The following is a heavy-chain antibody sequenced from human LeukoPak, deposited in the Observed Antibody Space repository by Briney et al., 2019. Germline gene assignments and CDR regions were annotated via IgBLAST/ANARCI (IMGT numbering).Heavy chain of an antibody. J-gene: IGHJ4*02. D-gene: IGHD4-17*01. CDR2: IIPIFGTA. CDR1: GGTFSSYA. V-gene: IGHV1-69*13. CDR3: ARGRNYGDYDESDY. Sequence: ASVKVPCKASGGTFSSYAISWVRQAPGQGLEWMGGIIPIFGTANYAQKFQGRVTITADESTSTAYMELSSLRSEDTAVYYCARGRNYGDYDESDYWGQGTLVTVSS.